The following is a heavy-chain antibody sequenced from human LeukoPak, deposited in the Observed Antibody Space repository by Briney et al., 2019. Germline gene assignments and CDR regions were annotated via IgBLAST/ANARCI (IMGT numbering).Heavy chain of an antibody. CDR3: ARTPSPRQWLVRSWFDP. CDR2: VNAGNGNT. Sequence: ASVKVSCKGSGYTFTSYAMHLVRPAPGQRLEWVGWVNAGNGNTKYSQKFQGRVTITRDTSASTAYMELSSLRSEDTAVYYCARTPSPRQWLVRSWFDPWGQGTLVTVSS. CDR1: GYTFTSYA. D-gene: IGHD6-19*01. J-gene: IGHJ5*02. V-gene: IGHV1-3*01.